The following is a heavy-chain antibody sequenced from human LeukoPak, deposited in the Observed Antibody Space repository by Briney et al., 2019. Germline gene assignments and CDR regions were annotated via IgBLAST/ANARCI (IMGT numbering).Heavy chain of an antibody. CDR2: IGGSGTRT. J-gene: IGHJ4*02. D-gene: IGHD2-2*03. V-gene: IGHV3-23*01. CDR3: AKDSHWILFDD. CDR1: GFTFTTYG. Sequence: GGTLRLSCSASGFTFTTYGMNWVRQAPRKGLAWVSGIGGSGTRTYYADSVKGRFTISRDNSKNTLYLQMNSLRDEDTAVYYCAKDSHWILFDDWGQGTLVTVSS.